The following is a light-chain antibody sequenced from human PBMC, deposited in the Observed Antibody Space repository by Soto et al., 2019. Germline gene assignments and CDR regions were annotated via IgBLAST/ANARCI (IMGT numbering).Light chain of an antibody. CDR3: TSYISSSTSYV. J-gene: IGLJ1*01. CDR2: DVT. CDR1: SSDVGAYNY. V-gene: IGLV2-14*03. Sequence: QSALTQPASVSGSPGQSITISCIGTSSDVGAYNYVSWYQQHPGKAPKLMIYDVTNRPSGVSNRFSGSKSGNAASLTISGLQAKDEADYFCTSYISSSTSYVFGNGTKLTVL.